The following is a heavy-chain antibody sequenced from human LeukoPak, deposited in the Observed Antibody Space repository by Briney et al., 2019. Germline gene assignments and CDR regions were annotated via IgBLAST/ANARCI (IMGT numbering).Heavy chain of an antibody. CDR1: GGTLSSYT. D-gene: IGHD1-26*01. V-gene: IGHV1-69*02. CDR3: ASYSGSYYGPMDAFDI. J-gene: IGHJ3*02. Sequence: ASLKVSRKASGGTLSSYTIGWVRQAPGQGLDWMGRIIPILGIANYAQKFQGRVTITADKSTSTAYMELSSLRSEDTAVYYCASYSGSYYGPMDAFDIWGQGTMVTVSS. CDR2: IIPILGIA.